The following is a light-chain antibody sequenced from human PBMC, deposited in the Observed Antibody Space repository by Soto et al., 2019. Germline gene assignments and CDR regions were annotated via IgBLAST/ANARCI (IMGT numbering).Light chain of an antibody. CDR1: QSISSW. CDR2: DAS. CDR3: QQYNRYLYT. J-gene: IGKJ2*01. Sequence: DIQMTQSPSTLSASVGDRVTITCRASQSISSWLAWYQQKPGKAPKLLIYDASSLESGVPSRFSGSGSGTEFTLTISCLQPDDFATYYCQQYNRYLYTFGQGTKLEIK. V-gene: IGKV1-5*01.